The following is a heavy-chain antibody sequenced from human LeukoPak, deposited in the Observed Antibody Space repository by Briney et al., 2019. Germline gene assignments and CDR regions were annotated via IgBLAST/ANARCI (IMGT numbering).Heavy chain of an antibody. CDR1: GGSISSGGYY. CDR3: ARAWGSASLYTGVMDV. V-gene: IGHV4-61*08. Sequence: PSETLSLTCTVSGGSISSGGYYWSWIRQHPGKGLEWIGYIYYSGSTNYNPSLKSRVTISLDTSRNQFSLKMSSVTAADTAVFYCARAWGSASLYTGVMDVWGQGTTVTVSS. J-gene: IGHJ6*02. CDR2: IYYSGST. D-gene: IGHD3-16*01.